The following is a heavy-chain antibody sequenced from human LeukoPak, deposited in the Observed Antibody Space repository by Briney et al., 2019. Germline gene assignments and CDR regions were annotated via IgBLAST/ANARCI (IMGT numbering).Heavy chain of an antibody. CDR1: GVSVSSGSYY. V-gene: IGHV4-61*01. CDR2: ISYSGST. CDR3: ARVAYFGSD. Sequence: SATLSLTCSVSGVSVSSGSYYWSWIRQPPGKGLEWIGHISYSGSTNYSPSLKSRVTISVDTSENQFSLRLTSVTAADTAVYYCARVAYFGSDWGQGTLVTVSS. D-gene: IGHD3-10*01. J-gene: IGHJ4*02.